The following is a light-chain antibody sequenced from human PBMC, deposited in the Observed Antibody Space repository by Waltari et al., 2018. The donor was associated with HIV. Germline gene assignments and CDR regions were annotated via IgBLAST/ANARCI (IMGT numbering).Light chain of an antibody. J-gene: IGKJ2*01. Sequence: ENVLTQSPATLSLSPGERATISCSANQSISSAYLAWYQQKPGQVPRLLIYGTSNRATGIPDRFSGSGSGTDFKLTISRLEPEDFAVYYCQQYGGTPYTFGRGTKLDIK. CDR2: GTS. CDR1: QSISSAY. CDR3: QQYGGTPYT. V-gene: IGKV3-20*01.